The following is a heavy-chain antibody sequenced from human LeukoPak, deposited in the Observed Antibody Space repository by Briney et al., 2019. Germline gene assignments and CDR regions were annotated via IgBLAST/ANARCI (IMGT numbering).Heavy chain of an antibody. Sequence: PGGSLRLSCAASGFTFSDYWMHWVRHVPGRGLVWVSRTNPDGSSATYAGSVRGRFTISRDNAKNTLSLQMNSLRAEDTAVYYCAKSTSASLGIPAHWGQGTLVTVPS. CDR2: TNPDGSSA. D-gene: IGHD2/OR15-2a*01. CDR3: AKSTSASLGIPAH. V-gene: IGHV3-74*03. J-gene: IGHJ4*02. CDR1: GFTFSDYW.